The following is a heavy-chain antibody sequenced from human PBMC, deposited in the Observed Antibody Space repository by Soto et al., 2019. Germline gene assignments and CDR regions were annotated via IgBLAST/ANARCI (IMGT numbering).Heavy chain of an antibody. Sequence: QVQLVQSGPEVKKPGASMRVSCKTSGYTFTNYDIHWVRQATGQGLEWIGWMSPNSGRTGFAQRFQDRVNMTSNPSISTAYLHLASLTSDDTAVYYCARGLDFWSGYSRADSWGQGTLVTVSS. V-gene: IGHV1-8*01. CDR2: MSPNSGRT. CDR3: ARGLDFWSGYSRADS. CDR1: GYTFTNYD. J-gene: IGHJ4*02. D-gene: IGHD3-3*01.